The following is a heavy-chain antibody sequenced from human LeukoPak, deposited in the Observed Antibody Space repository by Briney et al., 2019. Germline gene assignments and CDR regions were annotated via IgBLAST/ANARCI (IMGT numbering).Heavy chain of an antibody. CDR3: ARDDLPQFGMDV. CDR2: IYYSGST. CDR1: GGSISSYY. D-gene: IGHD3-16*01. J-gene: IGHJ6*03. V-gene: IGHV4-59*01. Sequence: SETLSLTCTVSGGSISSYYWSWIRQPPGKGLEWIGYIYYSGSTNYNPSLKSRVTISVDTSKNQFSLKLSSVTAADTAVYYCARDDLPQFGMDVWGKGTTVTVSS.